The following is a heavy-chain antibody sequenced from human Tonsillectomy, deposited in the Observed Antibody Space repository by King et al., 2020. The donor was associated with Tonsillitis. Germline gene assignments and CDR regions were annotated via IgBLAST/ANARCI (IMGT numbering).Heavy chain of an antibody. J-gene: IGHJ3*02. D-gene: IGHD4-17*01. CDR3: AREGSTQDYGNAFDI. Sequence: VQLVESGGGVVQPGRSLRLSCAASGFTFSNYGMHWVRQAPGKGLEWVAVIWYDGSNKYYADSVKGRFTISRDNSKNTLYLQMNSLRAEETAVYYCAREGSTQDYGNAFDIWGQGTMVTVSS. CDR1: GFTFSNYG. CDR2: IWYDGSNK. V-gene: IGHV3-33*08.